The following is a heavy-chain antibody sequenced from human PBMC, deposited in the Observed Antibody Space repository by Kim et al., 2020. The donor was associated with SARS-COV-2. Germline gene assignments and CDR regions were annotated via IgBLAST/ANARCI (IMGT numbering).Heavy chain of an antibody. CDR1: GFTFSSYG. V-gene: IGHV3-30*18. CDR3: AKDRYVSSWPDYYYYGMDV. Sequence: GGSLRLSCAASGFTFSSYGMHWVRQAPGKGLEWVAVISYDGSNKYYADSVKGRFTITRDNSKNTLYLQMNSLRAEDTAVYYCAKDRYVSSWPDYYYYGMDVWGQGTTVTVSS. CDR2: ISYDGSNK. D-gene: IGHD6-13*01. J-gene: IGHJ6*02.